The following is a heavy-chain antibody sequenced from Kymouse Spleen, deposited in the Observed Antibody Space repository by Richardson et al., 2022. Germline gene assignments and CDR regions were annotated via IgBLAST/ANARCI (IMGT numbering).Heavy chain of an antibody. V-gene: IGHV4-34*01. Sequence: QVQLQQWGAGLLKPSETLSLTCAVYGGSFSGYYWSWIRQPPGKGLEWIGEINHSGSTNYNPSLKSRVTISVDTSKNQFSLKLSSVTAADTAVYYCARGYSSSWYYFDYWGQGTLVTVSS. CDR3: ARGYSSSWYYFDY. J-gene: IGHJ4*02. D-gene: IGHD6-13*01. CDR1: GGSFSGYY. CDR2: INHSGST.